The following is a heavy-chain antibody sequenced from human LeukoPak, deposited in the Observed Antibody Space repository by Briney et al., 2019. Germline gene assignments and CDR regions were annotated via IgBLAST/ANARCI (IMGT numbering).Heavy chain of an antibody. J-gene: IGHJ4*02. CDR1: GGSISSYH. Sequence: PPETLSLTCTVSGGSISSYHWSWIRQPPGKGLEWIGYIYYSRSTNYNPSLKSRVTISVDTSKNQFSLKLSSVTAADTAVYYCARHYYDSSGYPFDYWGQGTLVTVSS. D-gene: IGHD3-22*01. CDR2: IYYSRST. CDR3: ARHYYDSSGYPFDY. V-gene: IGHV4-59*08.